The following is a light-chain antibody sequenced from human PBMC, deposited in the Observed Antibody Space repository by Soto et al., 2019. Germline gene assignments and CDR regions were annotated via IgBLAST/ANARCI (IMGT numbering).Light chain of an antibody. J-gene: IGKJ4*01. CDR2: DAT. CDR3: QQYSSYPSLT. V-gene: IGKV1-33*01. CDR1: QDISIF. Sequence: DIQLTQSPPSLSASIGDRVTITCQATQDISIFLNWYQQKPGKAPELLIYDATILETGVPSRFSGSGSGTEFTLTISSLQPDDFATYYCQQYSSYPSLTFGGGTKVEIK.